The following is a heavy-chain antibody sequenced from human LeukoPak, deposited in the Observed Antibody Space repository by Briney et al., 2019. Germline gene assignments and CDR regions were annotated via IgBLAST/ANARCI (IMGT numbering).Heavy chain of an antibody. D-gene: IGHD6-19*01. CDR2: INGDGSST. V-gene: IGHV3-74*01. CDR1: GFIFNNYW. Sequence: GGSLRLSCAASGFIFNNYWMHWVRQTPGEGPLWLSRINGDGSSTSYTHSVQGRFIISRDNAKNTLYLQMNSLRAEDTAVYYCTRQWHTPSDYWGQGTLVTLSS. CDR3: TRQWHTPSDY. J-gene: IGHJ4*02.